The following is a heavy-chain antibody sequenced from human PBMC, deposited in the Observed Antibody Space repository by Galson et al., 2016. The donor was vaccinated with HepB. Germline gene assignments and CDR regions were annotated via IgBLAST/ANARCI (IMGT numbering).Heavy chain of an antibody. CDR2: ISSSSFFI. CDR1: GFIFSIYA. V-gene: IGHV3-21*01. Sequence: SLRLSCAASGFIFSIYAMNWVRQAPGKGLEWVSSISSSSFFIYYADTVKGRFTVSRDNANNSLYLQMNSLRAEDTAVYYCARVAAKESWGNTILGVVSNWFDPWGQGTLVTVSS. D-gene: IGHD3-3*01. CDR3: ARVAAKESWGNTILGVVSNWFDP. J-gene: IGHJ5*02.